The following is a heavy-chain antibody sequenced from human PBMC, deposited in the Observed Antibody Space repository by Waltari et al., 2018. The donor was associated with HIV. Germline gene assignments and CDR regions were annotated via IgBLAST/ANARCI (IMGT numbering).Heavy chain of an antibody. D-gene: IGHD6-19*01. J-gene: IGHJ4*02. CDR1: GFSFGDYS. CDR3: TKAVAGFYYFDY. Sequence: EVQLVESGGGLVQPGRSLRLSCAASGFSFGDYSMSWVRQAPGKGRGWLCFIRSKTYGGTTEYAASVKGRFTISRDDSKSIAYLQMNSLKTEDTAVYYCTKAVAGFYYFDYWGQGTQVTVSS. CDR2: IRSKTYGGTT. V-gene: IGHV3-49*04.